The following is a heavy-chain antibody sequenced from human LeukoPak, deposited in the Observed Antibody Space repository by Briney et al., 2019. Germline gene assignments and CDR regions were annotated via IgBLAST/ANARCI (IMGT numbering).Heavy chain of an antibody. Sequence: SETLSLTCAVYGGSSSGYYWSWIRQPPGKGLEWIGEINHSGSTNYNPSLKSRVTISVDTSKNQFSLKLSSVTAADTAVYYCARRSSSWRSPPDYWGQGTLVTVSS. J-gene: IGHJ4*02. V-gene: IGHV4-34*01. CDR3: ARRSSSWRSPPDY. CDR1: GGSSSGYY. CDR2: INHSGST. D-gene: IGHD6-13*01.